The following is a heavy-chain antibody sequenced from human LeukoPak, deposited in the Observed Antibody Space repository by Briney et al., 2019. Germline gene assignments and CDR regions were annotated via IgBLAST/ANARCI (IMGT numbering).Heavy chain of an antibody. V-gene: IGHV3-30*02. CDR3: AKGGSGGSRYSGSYDY. CDR2: IRYDGSNK. D-gene: IGHD1-26*01. CDR1: GFTFSSYG. J-gene: IGHJ4*02. Sequence: GGSLRLSCAASGFTFSSYGMHWVRQAPGKGLEWVAFIRYDGSNKYYADSVKGRFTISRDNSKNTLYLQMNSLRAEDTALYYCAKGGSGGSRYSGSYDYWGQGTLVTVSS.